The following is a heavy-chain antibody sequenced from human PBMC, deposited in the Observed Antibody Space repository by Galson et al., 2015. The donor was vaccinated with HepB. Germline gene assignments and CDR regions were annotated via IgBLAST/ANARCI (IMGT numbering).Heavy chain of an antibody. CDR2: IRSKAYGGTT. Sequence: SLRLSCAASGFTFGDYAMSWFRQAPGKGLEWVGFIRSKAYGGTTEYAASVKGRFTISRDDSKSIAYLQMNSLKTEDTAVYYCTQTKGVDDGDYWRLDYWGQGTLVTVSS. CDR1: GFTFGDYA. CDR3: TQTKGVDDGDYWRLDY. J-gene: IGHJ4*02. D-gene: IGHD4-17*01. V-gene: IGHV3-49*03.